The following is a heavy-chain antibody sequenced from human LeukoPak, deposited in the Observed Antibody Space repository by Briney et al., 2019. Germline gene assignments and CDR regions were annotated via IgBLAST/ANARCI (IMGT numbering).Heavy chain of an antibody. CDR2: INPSGGST. J-gene: IGHJ5*02. V-gene: IGHV1-46*01. CDR1: GYTFTGYY. CDR3: AREALSIAETNWFDP. D-gene: IGHD6-6*01. Sequence: GASVKVSCKASGYTFTGYYMHWVRQAPGQGLEWMGIINPSGGSTSYAQKFQGRVTMTRDMSTSTVYMELSSLRSEDTAVYYCAREALSIAETNWFDPWGQGTLVTVSS.